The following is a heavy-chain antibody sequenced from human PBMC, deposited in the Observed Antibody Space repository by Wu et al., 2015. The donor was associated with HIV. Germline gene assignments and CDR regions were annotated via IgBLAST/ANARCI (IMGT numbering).Heavy chain of an antibody. CDR2: INPNSGGT. J-gene: IGHJ1*01. D-gene: IGHD5-18*01. Sequence: QVQLVQSGAEVKKPGASVKVSCKASGYTFTGYYMHWVRQAPGQGLEWMGWINPNSGGTNYAQKFQGRVTMTRDTSISTAYMELSRLRSDDTAVYYCAAQTTVDTAMVDVLQHWGQGTLVTVSS. CDR3: AAQTTVDTAMVDVLQH. CDR1: GYTFTGYY. V-gene: IGHV1-2*02.